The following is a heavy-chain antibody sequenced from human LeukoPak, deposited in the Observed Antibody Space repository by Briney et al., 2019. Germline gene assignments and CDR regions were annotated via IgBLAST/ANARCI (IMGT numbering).Heavy chain of an antibody. Sequence: EASVKVSCKASGYTFTSYYMHWVRQAPGQGLEWMGIINPSGGSTSYAQKFQGRVTMTRDTSTSTVYMELSSLRSEDTAVYYCARDVSPYYDSSGYYDNWFDPWGQGTLVTVSS. CDR1: GYTFTSYY. D-gene: IGHD3-22*01. CDR3: ARDVSPYYDSSGYYDNWFDP. J-gene: IGHJ5*02. CDR2: INPSGGST. V-gene: IGHV1-46*01.